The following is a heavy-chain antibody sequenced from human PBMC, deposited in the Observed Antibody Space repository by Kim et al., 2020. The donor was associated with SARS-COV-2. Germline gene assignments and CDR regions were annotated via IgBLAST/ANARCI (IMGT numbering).Heavy chain of an antibody. V-gene: IGHV1-69*13. D-gene: IGHD2-2*01. CDR3: ARGGYQLLDEYGMDV. CDR1: GGTFSSYA. CDR2: IIPIFGTA. Sequence: SVKVSCKASGGTFSSYAISWVRQAPGQGLEWMGGIIPIFGTANYAQKFQGRVTITADESTSTAYMELSSLRSEDTAVYYCARGGYQLLDEYGMDVWGQGTTVTVSS. J-gene: IGHJ6*02.